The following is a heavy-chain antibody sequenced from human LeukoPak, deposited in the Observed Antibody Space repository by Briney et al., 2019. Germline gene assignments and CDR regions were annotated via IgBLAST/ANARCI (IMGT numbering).Heavy chain of an antibody. CDR1: GGSISSSSYY. CDR2: IYYSGST. J-gene: IGHJ5*02. CDR3: AREVGARVDP. Sequence: SETLSLTCTVSGGSISSSSYYWGWIRQPPGKGLEWIGSIYYSGSTYYNPSLKSRVTISVDTSKNQFSLKLSSVTAADTAVYYCAREVGARVDPWGQGTLVTVSS. V-gene: IGHV4-39*07. D-gene: IGHD1-26*01.